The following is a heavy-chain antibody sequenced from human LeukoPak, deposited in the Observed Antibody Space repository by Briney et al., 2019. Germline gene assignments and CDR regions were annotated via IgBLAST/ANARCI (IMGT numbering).Heavy chain of an antibody. J-gene: IGHJ4*02. V-gene: IGHV4-39*07. CDR1: GGSISSSSYY. D-gene: IGHD3-16*02. Sequence: SETLSLTCTVSGGSISSSSYYWGWIRQPPGKGLEWIGSIYYSGSTYYNPSLKSRVTISVDTSKNQFSLKLSSVTAADTAVYYCARDAGFIWGSYRSGPFDYWGQGTLVTVSS. CDR3: ARDAGFIWGSYRSGPFDY. CDR2: IYYSGST.